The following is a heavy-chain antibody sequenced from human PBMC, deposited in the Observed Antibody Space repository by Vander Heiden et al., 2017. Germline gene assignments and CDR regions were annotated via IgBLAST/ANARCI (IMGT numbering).Heavy chain of an antibody. CDR1: GFSFSDSA. D-gene: IGHD2-2*01. J-gene: IGHJ4*02. V-gene: IGHV3-73*02. Sequence: EVQLVESGGGLVQPGGSLNLSCAASGFSFSDSAMHWVRQASGKGLEWVGRIRSKANNYATTYAASVKGRFTLSRDDSQNTAYLQMNSLKTEDTAVYYCTRRGYGGNSGVDYWGQGTLVTVSS. CDR2: IRSKANNYAT. CDR3: TRRGYGGNSGVDY.